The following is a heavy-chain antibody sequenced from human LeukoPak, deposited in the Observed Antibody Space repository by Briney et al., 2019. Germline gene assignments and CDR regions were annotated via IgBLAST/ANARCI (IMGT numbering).Heavy chain of an antibody. D-gene: IGHD2-15*01. CDR1: GFTFSSYG. CDR3: ARGVRCSGGSCSDY. J-gene: IGHJ4*02. Sequence: PGGSLRLSCAASGFTFSSYGMSWVRQAPGKGLEWVSAISGSGGSTYYADSVKGRFTISRDNSKNTLYLQMNSLRVEDTAVYYCARGVRCSGGSCSDYWGQGTLVTVSS. CDR2: ISGSGGST. V-gene: IGHV3-23*01.